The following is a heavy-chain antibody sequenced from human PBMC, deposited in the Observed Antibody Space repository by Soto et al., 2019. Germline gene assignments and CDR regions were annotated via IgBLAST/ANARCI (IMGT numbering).Heavy chain of an antibody. CDR1: GFTFSSYG. V-gene: IGHV3-30*18. CDR2: ISYDGSNK. Sequence: GGSLRLSCAASGFTFSSYGMHWVRQAPGKGLEWVAVISYDGSNKYYADSVKGRFTISRDNSKNTLYLQMNSLRAEDTAVYYCAKDNQDIVVVVAARGGYYYYMDVWGKGTTVTVSS. J-gene: IGHJ6*03. D-gene: IGHD2-15*01. CDR3: AKDNQDIVVVVAARGGYYYYMDV.